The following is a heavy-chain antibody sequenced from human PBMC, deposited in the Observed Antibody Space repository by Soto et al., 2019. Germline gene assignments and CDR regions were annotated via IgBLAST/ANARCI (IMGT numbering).Heavy chain of an antibody. J-gene: IGHJ3*01. D-gene: IGHD3-10*01. V-gene: IGHV3-23*01. Sequence: EVQLLESGGGLVRPGGSLSLSCAASEFTFSSYAMSWVRQAPGKGLEWVSVIGSNGGSTYYADSGKGRFTISRDNSKNTLYLQVNSLRAEDTAVYYCARGFGELLYPAFEVWGQGTMVTVSS. CDR2: IGSNGGST. CDR1: EFTFSSYA. CDR3: ARGFGELLYPAFEV.